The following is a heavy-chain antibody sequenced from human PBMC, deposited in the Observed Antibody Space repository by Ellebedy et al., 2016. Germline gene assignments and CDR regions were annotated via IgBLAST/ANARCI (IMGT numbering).Heavy chain of an antibody. Sequence: GGSLRLXXAASGFTFDDYAMHWVRQAPGKGLEWVSGISWNSGSIGYADSVKGRFTISRDNAKNSLYLQMNSLRAEDTALYYCAKDTVAGHFDYWGQGTLVTVSS. CDR2: ISWNSGSI. D-gene: IGHD6-19*01. CDR1: GFTFDDYA. V-gene: IGHV3-9*01. J-gene: IGHJ4*02. CDR3: AKDTVAGHFDY.